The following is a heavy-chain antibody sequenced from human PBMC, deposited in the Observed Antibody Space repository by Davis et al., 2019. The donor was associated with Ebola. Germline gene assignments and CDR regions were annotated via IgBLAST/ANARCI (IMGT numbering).Heavy chain of an antibody. D-gene: IGHD5-12*01. CDR3: GKDPGHATSGYHMDV. CDR1: ASTFSTCG. Sequence: LSLTCAASASTFSTCGMHWVRQAPGKGLEWVSFISYDGRDKWYIDTVQGRFTLSRDNSKNTLFLQMTSLRPEDTAVYYCGKDPGHATSGYHMDVWGKGTTVTVSS. CDR2: ISYDGRDK. J-gene: IGHJ6*03. V-gene: IGHV3-30*02.